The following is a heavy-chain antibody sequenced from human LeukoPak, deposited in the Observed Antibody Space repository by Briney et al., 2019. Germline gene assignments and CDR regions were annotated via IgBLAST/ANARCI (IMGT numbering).Heavy chain of an antibody. V-gene: IGHV3-30*02. D-gene: IGHD6-13*01. Sequence: GGSLRLSCAASGFTFSSYGMHWDRQAPGKGLEWVAFIRYDGSNKYYADSVKGRFTISRDNSKNTLYLQMNSLRAEDTAVYYCAKEYRYSSSWYGDFDYWGQGTLVTVSS. J-gene: IGHJ4*02. CDR3: AKEYRYSSSWYGDFDY. CDR1: GFTFSSYG. CDR2: IRYDGSNK.